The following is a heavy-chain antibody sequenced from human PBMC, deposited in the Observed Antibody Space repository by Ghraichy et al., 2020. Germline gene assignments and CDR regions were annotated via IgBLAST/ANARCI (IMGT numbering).Heavy chain of an antibody. CDR1: GGSFSGYY. Sequence: SETLSLTCAVYGGSFSGYYWSWIRQPPGKGLEWIGEINHSGSTNYNPSLKSRVTISVDTSKNQFSLKLSSVTAADTAVYYCAGGEDGGNPLGYGGQGTLVTVSS. D-gene: IGHD4-23*01. V-gene: IGHV4-34*01. J-gene: IGHJ4*02. CDR3: AGGEDGGNPLGY. CDR2: INHSGST.